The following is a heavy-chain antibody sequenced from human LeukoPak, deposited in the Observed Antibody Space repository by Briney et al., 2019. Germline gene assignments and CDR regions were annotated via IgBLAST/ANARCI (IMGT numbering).Heavy chain of an antibody. J-gene: IGHJ6*04. D-gene: IGHD2-2*01. Sequence: ASVKVSRKVSGYTLTELSMHWVRQAPGKGLEWMGGFDPEDGETIYAQKFQGRVTMTEDTSTDTAYMELSSLRSEDTAVYYCATNTPGGQYQLPDYYYYGMDVWGKGTTVTVSS. CDR2: FDPEDGET. CDR3: ATNTPGGQYQLPDYYYYGMDV. V-gene: IGHV1-24*01. CDR1: GYTLTELS.